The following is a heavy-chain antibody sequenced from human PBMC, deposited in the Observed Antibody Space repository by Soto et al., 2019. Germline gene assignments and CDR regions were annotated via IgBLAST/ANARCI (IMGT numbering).Heavy chain of an antibody. Sequence: SETLSLTCTVSGGSISSSSYYWGWIRQPPGKGLEWIGSIYYSGSTYYNPSLKSRVTISVDTSKNQFSLKLSSVTAADTAVYYCASTYDFWSGYYPQKDFDYWGQGTLVTVSS. D-gene: IGHD3-3*01. CDR3: ASTYDFWSGYYPQKDFDY. J-gene: IGHJ4*02. CDR1: GGSISSSSYY. V-gene: IGHV4-39*01. CDR2: IYYSGST.